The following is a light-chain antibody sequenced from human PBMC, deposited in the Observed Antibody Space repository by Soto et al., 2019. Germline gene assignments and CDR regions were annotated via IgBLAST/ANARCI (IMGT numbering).Light chain of an antibody. J-gene: IGLJ1*01. CDR1: SSDIGGYNF. Sequence: QSALTQPASVSGSPGQSITISFTGTSSDIGGYNFVSWYQHHPGKAPKLLIHDVSNRPSGVSSRFSGSKSGNTASLTISGLQAEDEADYYCNSYRTVSTYVFGTGTKLTVL. V-gene: IGLV2-14*03. CDR3: NSYRTVSTYV. CDR2: DVS.